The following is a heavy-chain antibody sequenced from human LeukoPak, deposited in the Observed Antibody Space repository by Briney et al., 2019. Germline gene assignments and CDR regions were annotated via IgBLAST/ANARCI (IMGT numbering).Heavy chain of an antibody. CDR3: ARPLRRYSSGWYGNYFDY. V-gene: IGHV4-34*01. J-gene: IGHJ4*02. D-gene: IGHD6-19*01. CDR1: GGSFSGYY. CDR2: INHSGST. Sequence: SETLSLTCAVYGGSFSGYYWSWIRQPPGKGLEWIGEINHSGSTNSNPSLKSRVTVSVDTSKNLFSLKLSSVTAADTAVYYCARPLRRYSSGWYGNYFDYWGQGTLVTVSS.